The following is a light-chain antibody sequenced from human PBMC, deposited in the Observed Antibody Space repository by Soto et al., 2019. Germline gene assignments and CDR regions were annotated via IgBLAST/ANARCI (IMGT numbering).Light chain of an antibody. CDR3: QQSYSTPRT. Sequence: DIHMTQSPSSLSASVGDRVTITCRASQSISSYISWYQQNPGRAPKLLSYAASSLQSAVTTRYSGSGSGTDFTLTISSLQPEHFATYYCQQSYSTPRTVGGGTKVDIK. CDR2: AAS. J-gene: IGKJ4*01. V-gene: IGKV1-39*01. CDR1: QSISSY.